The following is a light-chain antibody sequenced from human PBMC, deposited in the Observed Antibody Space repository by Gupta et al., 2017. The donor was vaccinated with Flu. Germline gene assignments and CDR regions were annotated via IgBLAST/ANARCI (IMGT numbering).Light chain of an antibody. J-gene: IGKJ4*01. CDR2: AAS. CDR3: QQSYRTPRLT. V-gene: IGKV1-39*01. Sequence: DIQMTQSPSSLSASVGDRVTITCRASQSISSYLNWYQQKPGKAPKLLIYAASSLQSGVPSRFSGSGSGTEFTLTISSLQPEDFATYYCQQSYRTPRLTFGGGTKVEIK. CDR1: QSISSY.